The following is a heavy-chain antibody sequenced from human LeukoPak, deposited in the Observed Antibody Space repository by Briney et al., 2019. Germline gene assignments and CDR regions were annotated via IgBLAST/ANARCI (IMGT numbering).Heavy chain of an antibody. CDR1: GFTFSSHW. J-gene: IGHJ3*02. D-gene: IGHD3-22*01. CDR3: ARDHDSSGPDAFDI. V-gene: IGHV3-7*01. Sequence: GGSLRLSCAASGFTFSSHWMNWVRQAPGKGLEWVANIKEDGSEKDYVDSVKGRFTISRDNAKNSLYLQMDSLRAEDVAVYYCARDHDSSGPDAFDIWGQGTMVTVSS. CDR2: IKEDGSEK.